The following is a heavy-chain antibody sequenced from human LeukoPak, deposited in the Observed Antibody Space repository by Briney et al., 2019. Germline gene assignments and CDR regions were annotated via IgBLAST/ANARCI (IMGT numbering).Heavy chain of an antibody. CDR2: IYHSGST. V-gene: IGHV4-38-2*02. J-gene: IGHJ4*02. Sequence: SETLSLTCTVSGYSISSGYYWGWIRQPPGKGLEWIGSIYHSGSTYYNPSLKSRITISVDTSKNQFSLKLSSVTAADTAVYFCARAIAARRRVGWDYFDYWGQGTLVTVSS. D-gene: IGHD6-6*01. CDR3: ARAIAARRRVGWDYFDY. CDR1: GYSISSGYY.